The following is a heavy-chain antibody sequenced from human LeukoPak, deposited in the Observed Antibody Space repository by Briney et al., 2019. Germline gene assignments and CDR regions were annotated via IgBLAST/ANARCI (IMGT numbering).Heavy chain of an antibody. CDR2: IYHSGST. V-gene: IGHV4-38-2*02. J-gene: IGHJ4*02. Sequence: SETLSLTCTVSGYSISSGYYWGWIRQPPGKGLEWIGSIYHSGSTYYNPSLKSRITISVDTSKNQFSLKLSSVTAADTAVYFCARAIAARRRVGWDYFDYWGQGTLVTVSS. D-gene: IGHD6-6*01. CDR3: ARAIAARRRVGWDYFDY. CDR1: GYSISSGYY.